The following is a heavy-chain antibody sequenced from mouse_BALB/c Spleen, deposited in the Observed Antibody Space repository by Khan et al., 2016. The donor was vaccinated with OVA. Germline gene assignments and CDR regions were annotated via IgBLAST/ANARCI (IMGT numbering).Heavy chain of an antibody. CDR3: ARSVTITTVVATDFDY. V-gene: IGHV3-2*02. J-gene: IGHJ2*01. CDR2: ISDSGRA. D-gene: IGHD1-1*01. Sequence: EVQLQESGPGLVKPSQSLSLTCTVAGYSITSDYAWNWIRQFPGNKLEWMGYISDSGRASYNPSLKSRISISRDTSKNQFFLQLNTVTTEDTATYYCARSVTITTVVATDFDYCGQGTTLTVSS. CDR1: GYSITSDYA.